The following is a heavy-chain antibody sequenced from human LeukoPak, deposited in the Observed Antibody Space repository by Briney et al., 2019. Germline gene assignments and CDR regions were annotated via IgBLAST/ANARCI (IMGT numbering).Heavy chain of an antibody. CDR2: IKSKTDGGAK. CDR1: GFIFSDAW. Sequence: GGSLRLSCAASGFIFSDAWMNWVRQAPGKGLEWVGRIKSKTDGGAKDYAASAMGRFTISRDDSKNTLYLQMNSLKTEDTAVYYCATVGDILTPYYDYWGQGSLVTVSS. D-gene: IGHD3-9*01. J-gene: IGHJ4*02. CDR3: ATVGDILTPYYDY. V-gene: IGHV3-15*01.